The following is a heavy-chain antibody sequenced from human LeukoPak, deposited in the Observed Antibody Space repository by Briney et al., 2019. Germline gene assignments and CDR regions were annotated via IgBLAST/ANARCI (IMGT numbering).Heavy chain of an antibody. D-gene: IGHD6-19*01. CDR2: ISAYNGNT. Sequence: ASVKVSCKASGYTFTSYGISWVRQAPGQGLEWMGWISAYNGNTNYAQKLQGRVTMTTDTSTSTAHMELRSLRSDDTAVYYCARDQWLVPNWFDPWGQGTLVTVSS. CDR1: GYTFTSYG. CDR3: ARDQWLVPNWFDP. J-gene: IGHJ5*02. V-gene: IGHV1-18*01.